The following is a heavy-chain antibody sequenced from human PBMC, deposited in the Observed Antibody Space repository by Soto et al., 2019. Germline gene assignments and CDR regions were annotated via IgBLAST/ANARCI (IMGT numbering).Heavy chain of an antibody. CDR1: GFIFSNHA. J-gene: IGHJ4*02. Sequence: PGGSLRLSCAASGFIFSNHAMSWVRQVPGKGLEWVSGISAGGNLIYYADSVRGRFTMSRDNAKNSVYLEMNSLSAEDTALYYCARESEDLTSNFDYWGQGTLVTVSS. CDR2: ISAGGNLI. V-gene: IGHV3-23*01. CDR3: ARESEDLTSNFDY.